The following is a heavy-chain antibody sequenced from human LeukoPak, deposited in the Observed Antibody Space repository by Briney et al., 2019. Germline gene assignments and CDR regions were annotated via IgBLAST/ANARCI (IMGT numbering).Heavy chain of an antibody. J-gene: IGHJ4*02. Sequence: RGSLRLSCAASGFTFSSYWMHWVRQAPGKGLEWVGRIKSKTDGGTTDYAAPVRGRFTISRDDSQNTLYLQMNSLKTEDTAVYYCARAPYTSGWYFAFDYWGQGTLVTVSS. CDR1: GFTFSSYW. CDR2: IKSKTDGGTT. V-gene: IGHV3-15*07. D-gene: IGHD6-19*01. CDR3: ARAPYTSGWYFAFDY.